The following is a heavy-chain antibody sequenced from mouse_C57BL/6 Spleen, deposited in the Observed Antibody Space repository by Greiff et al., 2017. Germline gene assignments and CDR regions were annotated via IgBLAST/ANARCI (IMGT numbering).Heavy chain of an antibody. CDR2: ISYDGSN. Sequence: EVQLQESGPGLVKPSQSLSLTCSVTGYSITSGYYWNWIRQFPGNKLEWMGYISYDGSNNYNPSLKNRISITRDTSKNQFFLKLNSVTTEDTATYYCARDYYGNWFAYWGQGTLVTVSA. J-gene: IGHJ3*01. V-gene: IGHV3-6*01. D-gene: IGHD2-1*01. CDR1: GYSITSGYY. CDR3: ARDYYGNWFAY.